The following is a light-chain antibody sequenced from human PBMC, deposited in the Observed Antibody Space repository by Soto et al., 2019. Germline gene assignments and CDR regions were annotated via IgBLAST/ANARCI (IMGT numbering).Light chain of an antibody. CDR3: QNYGRSPPMT. V-gene: IGKV3-20*01. J-gene: IGKJ1*01. Sequence: EIVLTQSPGTLTLSPGERATLSCRASQSVSSNYLAWYQQKPRHAPSLLIYGASSRATGIPDRFSGRGSGEDFSLTISRLEREDFAVYFCQNYGRSPPMTFGQGTKVEVK. CDR1: QSVSSNY. CDR2: GAS.